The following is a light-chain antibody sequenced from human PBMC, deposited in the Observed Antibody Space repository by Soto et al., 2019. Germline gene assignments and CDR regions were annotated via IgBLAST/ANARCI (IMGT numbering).Light chain of an antibody. V-gene: IGKV3-20*01. CDR1: QSVSSNH. CDR2: GGS. Sequence: EIVMTHSPATLSVSLWEIATLSCRASQSVSSNHLAWYQQKPGQAPRLLIYGGSSRATGIPVRFSGSGSETDFTLTITRLEPEDFALYYCQQYSSSRTFGQETKVDIK. J-gene: IGKJ1*01. CDR3: QQYSSSRT.